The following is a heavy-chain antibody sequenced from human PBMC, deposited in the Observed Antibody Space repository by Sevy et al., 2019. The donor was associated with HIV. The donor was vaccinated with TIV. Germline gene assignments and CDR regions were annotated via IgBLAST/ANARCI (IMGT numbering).Heavy chain of an antibody. V-gene: IGHV3-30*04. Sequence: GGYLRLSCAASGFTFSSYAFHWVRQAPGKGLEWVAVISFDGRKTDYANSVKGRFTISKDNSKNTLHLRMSRLRGDDTAVYYCARDLRVDLDYWGQGTLVTVSS. CDR1: GFTFSSYA. CDR2: ISFDGRKT. CDR3: ARDLRVDLDY. J-gene: IGHJ4*02.